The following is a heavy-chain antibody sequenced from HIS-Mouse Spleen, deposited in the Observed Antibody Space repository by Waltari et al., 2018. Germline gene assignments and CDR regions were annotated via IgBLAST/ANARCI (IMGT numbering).Heavy chain of an antibody. CDR1: GGSFSGYY. V-gene: IGHV4-34*01. CDR2: INHSGST. CDR3: ARGALRGSYYWGEYFQH. J-gene: IGHJ1*01. D-gene: IGHD1-26*01. Sequence: QVHLQQWGAGLLKPSETLSLTCAVYGGSFSGYYWSWIRQPPGRGLEWIGEINHSGSTNYNPSLKSRVTISVDTSKNQFSLKLSSVTAADTAVYYCARGALRGSYYWGEYFQHWGQGTLVTVSS.